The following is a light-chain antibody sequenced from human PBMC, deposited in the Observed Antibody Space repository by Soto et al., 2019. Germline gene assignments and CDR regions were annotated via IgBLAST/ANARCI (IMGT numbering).Light chain of an antibody. Sequence: DIQMTQSPSTLSASVGDRVTITCRASQSISTWLAWYQQKPGKAPKLLIYKASILERGVPSRFSGSGSGTDLTLAISSLQADDFSTYYCQQDSSYPWTFGQGTTVEI. CDR3: QQDSSYPWT. CDR1: QSISTW. J-gene: IGKJ1*01. V-gene: IGKV1-5*03. CDR2: KAS.